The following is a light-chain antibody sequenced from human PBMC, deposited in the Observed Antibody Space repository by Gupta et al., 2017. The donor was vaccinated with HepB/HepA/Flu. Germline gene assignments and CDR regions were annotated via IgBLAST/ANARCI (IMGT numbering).Light chain of an antibody. V-gene: IGLV1-51*01. J-gene: IGLJ3*02. Sequence: QPALTQPPSLSAVPGHRVPISCSEGISNVGNNYVSWYQQLPGTAPKLLIYDNNKRPSGIPDRFSASKSGTSATLGITGLQTGDEADYYCGTWDSSLTNWVFGGGTKLTVL. CDR1: ISNVGNNY. CDR2: DNN. CDR3: GTWDSSLTNWV.